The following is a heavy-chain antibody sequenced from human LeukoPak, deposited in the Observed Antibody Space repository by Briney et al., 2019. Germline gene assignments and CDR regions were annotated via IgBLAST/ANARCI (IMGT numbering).Heavy chain of an antibody. CDR3: ARDWDTDRYFDY. V-gene: IGHV3-48*03. CDR2: ISSSGTTT. Sequence: GGSLRLSCAASGFSFSVYEMHWVRQAPGKGLEWISDISSSGTTTYHADSVKGRFTISRDNAKNSLYLQMNSLRAEGTAVYFCARDWDTDRYFDYWGQGTLVSVSS. CDR1: GFSFSVYE. D-gene: IGHD5-18*01. J-gene: IGHJ4*02.